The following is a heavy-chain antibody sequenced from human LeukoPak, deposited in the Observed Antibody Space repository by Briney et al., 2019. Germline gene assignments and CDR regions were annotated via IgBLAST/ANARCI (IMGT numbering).Heavy chain of an antibody. J-gene: IGHJ6*03. CDR2: ILYSGST. V-gene: IGHV4-39*01. D-gene: IGHD2-15*01. Sequence: SETLSLTSTVSGGSISSSNYYWRWIRQPPGKGLEWIGNILYSGSTSYNPSLKSRVTMSVDTSKNQFSLKLSSVTATDTAVYYCASRQDRYVGGYVGVWGKGTTVTVSS. CDR3: ASRQDRYVGGYVGV. CDR1: GGSISSSNYY.